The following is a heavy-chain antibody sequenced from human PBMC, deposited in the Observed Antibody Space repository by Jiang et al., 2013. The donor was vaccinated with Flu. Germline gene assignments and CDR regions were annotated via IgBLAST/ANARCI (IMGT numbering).Heavy chain of an antibody. CDR1: GTFSSYA. CDR2: IIPIFGTA. CDR3: ARHDYYGSGDRKYDY. Sequence: GTFSSYAISWVRQAPGQGLEWMGGIIPIFGTANYAQKFQGRVTITADESTSAAYMELSSLRSEDTAVYYCARHDYYGSGDRKYDYWGQGTLVTVSS. J-gene: IGHJ4*02. V-gene: IGHV1-69*01. D-gene: IGHD3-10*01.